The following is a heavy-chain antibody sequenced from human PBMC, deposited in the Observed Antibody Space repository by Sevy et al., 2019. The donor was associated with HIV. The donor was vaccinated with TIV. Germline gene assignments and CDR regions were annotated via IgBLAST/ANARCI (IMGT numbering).Heavy chain of an antibody. V-gene: IGHV3-23*01. CDR1: GFSFSSYA. J-gene: IGHJ4*02. Sequence: GGSLRLSCTASGFSFSSYAMSWVRQAPGKGLEWVSTIIGSGVRTYSADSVKGRFTISRDNSKNTLYLQMTSLRAEDTDVYYCAKDFHDYGDFYFDYWGRGTLVTVSS. CDR2: IIGSGVRT. D-gene: IGHD4-17*01. CDR3: AKDFHDYGDFYFDY.